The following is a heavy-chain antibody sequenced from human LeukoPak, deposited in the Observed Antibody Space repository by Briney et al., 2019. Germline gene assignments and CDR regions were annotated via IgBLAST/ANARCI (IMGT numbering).Heavy chain of an antibody. CDR1: GFTFSSYW. D-gene: IGHD3-22*01. CDR3: AREAGITMIVVVPYFDY. V-gene: IGHV3-7*01. CDR2: IKQDGSEK. J-gene: IGHJ4*02. Sequence: GGSLRLSCAASGFTFSSYWMSWVRQAPGKGLEWVANIKQDGSEKYYVDSVKGRFTISRDNAKNSLYLQMNSLRAEGTAVYYCAREAGITMIVVVPYFDYWGQGTLVTVSS.